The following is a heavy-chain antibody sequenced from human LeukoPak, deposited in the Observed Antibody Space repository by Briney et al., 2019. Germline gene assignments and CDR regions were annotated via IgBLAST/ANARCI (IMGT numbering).Heavy chain of an antibody. CDR2: IYHSGST. CDR3: ARGVSGSLYAYYFDY. D-gene: IGHD1-26*01. J-gene: IGHJ4*02. Sequence: SETLSLTCTVSGYSISSGYYWGWIRQPPGKGLEWIGSIYHSGSTYYNPSLKSRVTISVDTSKNQFSLKLSSVTAADTAVYYCARGVSGSLYAYYFDYWGQGTLVTVSS. V-gene: IGHV4-38-2*02. CDR1: GYSISSGYY.